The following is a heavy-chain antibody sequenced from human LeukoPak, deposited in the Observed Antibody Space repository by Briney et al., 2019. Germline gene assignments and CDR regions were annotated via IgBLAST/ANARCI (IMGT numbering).Heavy chain of an antibody. CDR3: AKRGPIYSASPGNYFDY. J-gene: IGHJ4*02. D-gene: IGHD3-10*01. CDR2: ISKDGSDK. CDR1: GFTFSDYA. V-gene: IGHV3-30-3*02. Sequence: GGSLRLSCAASGFTFSDYAMHWVRQAPGKGLEWVAVISKDGSDKYYPGSVRGRFTISRDNSKNTPYLQMNSLRAEDTAIYYCAKRGPIYSASPGNYFDYWGQGTLVTVSS.